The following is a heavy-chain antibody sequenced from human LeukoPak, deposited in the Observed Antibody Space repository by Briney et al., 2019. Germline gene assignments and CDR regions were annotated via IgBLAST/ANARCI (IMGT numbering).Heavy chain of an antibody. CDR2: VTSSSSYK. Sequence: GGSLRLSCAASGFSFSYYGMNWVRQAPGKGLEWVSSVTSSSSYKKYADSVKGRFTTSRDNAKNSVFLQMNSLRAEDTAVYFCARVRSPYYDNSDAFDIWGQGTMVTVSS. CDR3: ARVRSPYYDNSDAFDI. CDR1: GFSFSYYG. V-gene: IGHV3-21*01. D-gene: IGHD3-16*01. J-gene: IGHJ3*02.